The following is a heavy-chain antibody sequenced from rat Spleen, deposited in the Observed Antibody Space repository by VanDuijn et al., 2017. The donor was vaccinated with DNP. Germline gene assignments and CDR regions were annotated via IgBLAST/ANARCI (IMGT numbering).Heavy chain of an antibody. V-gene: IGHV2S63*01. CDR1: GFSLTSNS. CDR2: IWTGGTT. J-gene: IGHJ4*01. Sequence: VQLKESGPGLVQPSQTLSLTCTVSGFSLTSNSVHWVRQPPGKGLEWMEIIWTGGTTANNSLLKYRLSITRDTSKSQVFLKMNSLQTDDTGTYYCTRDRAHYYVMDAWGQGASVTVSS. CDR3: TRDRAHYYVMDA. D-gene: IGHD4-1*01.